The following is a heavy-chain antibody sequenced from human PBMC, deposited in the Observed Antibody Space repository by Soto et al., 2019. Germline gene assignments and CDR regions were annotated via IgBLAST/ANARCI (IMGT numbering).Heavy chain of an antibody. Sequence: GESLKISCKASGYSFTSYCIGWVRHMPGKGLEWMGIIYPGDSDTRYRPSFQGQVTITADKSISTAYLQWSSLKASDTAMYYCARRVPECVLYVYYGMDVWGQGTTVTVSS. CDR2: IYPGDSDT. D-gene: IGHD3-16*01. CDR1: GYSFTSYC. J-gene: IGHJ6*02. CDR3: ARRVPECVLYVYYGMDV. V-gene: IGHV5-51*01.